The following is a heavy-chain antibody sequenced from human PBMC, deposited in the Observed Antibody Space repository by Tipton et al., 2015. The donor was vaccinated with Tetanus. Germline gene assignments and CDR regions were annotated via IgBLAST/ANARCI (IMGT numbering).Heavy chain of an antibody. Sequence: SLRLSCVASGFTLTNYAMSWVRQAXGKXLXWVLXFYADVDVAYYADSVRGRFTISIENTKNTVNLQLNGRRAEDTAMYYCAGLPVGGGXSAHHYFHHWGQGT. V-gene: IGHV3-23*03. CDR1: GFTLTNYA. CDR3: AGLPVGGGXSAHHYFHH. J-gene: IGHJ4*02. CDR2: FYADVDVA. D-gene: IGHD4-23*01.